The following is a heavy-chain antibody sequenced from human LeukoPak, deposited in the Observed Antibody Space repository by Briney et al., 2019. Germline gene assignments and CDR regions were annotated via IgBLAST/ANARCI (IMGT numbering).Heavy chain of an antibody. CDR2: ISGSGGST. J-gene: IGHJ4*02. CDR1: GFTFSSYA. V-gene: IGHV3-23*01. D-gene: IGHD2-2*01. Sequence: GGSLRLSCAASGFTFSSYAMSWVRQAPGKGLEWVSAISGSGGSTYYADSVKGRFTISRDNSKNTLYLQMNSLRAEDTAVYYCAKVISDIVVVPAATSFDYWGQGTLVTVSS. CDR3: AKVISDIVVVPAATSFDY.